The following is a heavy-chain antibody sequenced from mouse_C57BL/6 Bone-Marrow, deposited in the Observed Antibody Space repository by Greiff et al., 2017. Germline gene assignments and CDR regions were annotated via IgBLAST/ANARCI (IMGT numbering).Heavy chain of an antibody. V-gene: IGHV8-8*01. D-gene: IGHD1-1*02. CDR1: GFSLSTFGMG. J-gene: IGHJ1*03. CDR3: ARTARARYGRYFDV. CDR2: IWWDDDK. Sequence: QVTLKESGPGILQPSQTLSLTCSFSGFSLSTFGMGVGWIRQPSGKGLEWLAHIWWDDDKYYNPALKSRLTISKDTSKNQVFLKIANVDTADTATYYCARTARARYGRYFDVWGTGTTVTVSS.